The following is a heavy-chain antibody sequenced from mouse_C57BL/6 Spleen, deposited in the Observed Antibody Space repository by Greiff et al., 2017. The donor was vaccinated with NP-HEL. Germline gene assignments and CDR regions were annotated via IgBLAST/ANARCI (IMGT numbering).Heavy chain of an antibody. J-gene: IGHJ4*01. CDR2: IYPRSGNT. Sequence: QVQLKQSGAELARPGASVKLSCKASGYTFTSYGISWVKQRTGQGLEWIGEIYPRSGNTYYNEKFKGKATLTADKSSSTAYMELRSLTSEDSAVYFCARRDYGSEDAMDYWGQGTSVTVSS. CDR3: ARRDYGSEDAMDY. V-gene: IGHV1-81*01. CDR1: GYTFTSYG. D-gene: IGHD1-1*01.